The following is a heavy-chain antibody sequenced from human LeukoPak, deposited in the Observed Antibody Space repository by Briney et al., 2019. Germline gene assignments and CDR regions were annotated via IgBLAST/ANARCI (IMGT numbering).Heavy chain of an antibody. V-gene: IGHV4-38-2*02. Sequence: SETLSLTCTVSGYSISSGYYWGWIRQPPGKGLEWIGSIYYSGSTYYNPSLKSRVTISVDTSKNQFSLKLSSVTAADTAVYYCARKIRVGATKLVDYWGQGTLVTVSS. CDR2: IYYSGST. CDR3: ARKIRVGATKLVDY. CDR1: GYSISSGYY. D-gene: IGHD1-26*01. J-gene: IGHJ4*02.